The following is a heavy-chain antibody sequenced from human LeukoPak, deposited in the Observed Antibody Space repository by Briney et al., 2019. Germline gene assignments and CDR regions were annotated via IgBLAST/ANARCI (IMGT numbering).Heavy chain of an antibody. V-gene: IGHV3-74*01. CDR3: ARATGSYYSLGY. D-gene: IGHD1-26*01. J-gene: IGHJ4*02. CDR2: INSDGSST. CDR1: GFTFSSYW. Sequence: PGGFLRLSCAASGFTFSSYWMPWVRQAPGKGLVWVSRINSDGSSTSYADSVKGRFTVSRDNAKNTLYLQMNSLRAEDTAVYYCARATGSYYSLGYWGQGTLVTVSS.